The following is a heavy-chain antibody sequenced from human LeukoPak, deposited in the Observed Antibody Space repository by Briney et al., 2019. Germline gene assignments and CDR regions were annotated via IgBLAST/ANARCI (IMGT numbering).Heavy chain of an antibody. V-gene: IGHV3-11*01. CDR3: ARDLSAMVFSFDY. CDR1: GFTFSDYY. CDR2: ISSSGSTI. D-gene: IGHD5-18*01. Sequence: PGGSLRLSCAASGFTFSDYYMSWIRQAPGKGLEWVWYISSSGSTIYYADSVKGRFTISRDNAKKSLYLQMNSLRAEDTAVYYCARDLSAMVFSFDYWGQGTLVSVSS. J-gene: IGHJ4*02.